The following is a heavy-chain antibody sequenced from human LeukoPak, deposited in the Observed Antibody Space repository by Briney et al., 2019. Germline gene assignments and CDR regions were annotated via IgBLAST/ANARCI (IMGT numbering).Heavy chain of an antibody. CDR2: ISYDGSNK. CDR3: ARDGSSSGLDY. Sequence: GGSLRLSCAASGFTFSSYAMHWVRQAPGKGLEWVAVISYDGSNKYYADSVKGRLTISRDNSKNTLYLQMNSLRAEDTAVYYCARDGSSSGLDYWGQGTLVTVSS. CDR1: GFTFSSYA. D-gene: IGHD6-6*01. V-gene: IGHV3-30-3*01. J-gene: IGHJ4*02.